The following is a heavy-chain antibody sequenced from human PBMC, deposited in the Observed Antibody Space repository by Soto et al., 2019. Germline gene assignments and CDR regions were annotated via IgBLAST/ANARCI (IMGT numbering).Heavy chain of an antibody. Sequence: GGSLRLSCGASGFTFSDYYMSWIRQAPGKGLEWVSYISSSSSYTNYADSVKGRFTISRDIAKNSLYLQMNSLRAEDTAVYYCATYTGLDAFDIWGQGTMVTVSS. CDR2: ISSSSSYT. V-gene: IGHV3-11*03. CDR1: GFTFSDYY. CDR3: ATYTGLDAFDI. J-gene: IGHJ3*02. D-gene: IGHD4-4*01.